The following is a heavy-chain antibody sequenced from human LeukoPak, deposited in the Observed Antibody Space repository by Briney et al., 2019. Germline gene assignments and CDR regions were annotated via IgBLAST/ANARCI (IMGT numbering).Heavy chain of an antibody. CDR1: GFTFSSYS. CDR3: ARDEGGYNY. CDR2: ISSSGSFI. Sequence: GGSLRLSCAASGFTFSSYSMNWVRLAPGKGLEWVSFISSSGSFIYYADSVKGRFTISRDNSKNTLYLQMNSLRAEDTAVYYCARDEGGYNYWGQGTLVTVSS. D-gene: IGHD5-18*01. V-gene: IGHV3-21*01. J-gene: IGHJ4*02.